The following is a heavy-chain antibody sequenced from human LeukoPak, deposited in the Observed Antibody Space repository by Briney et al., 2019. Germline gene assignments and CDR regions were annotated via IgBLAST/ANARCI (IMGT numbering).Heavy chain of an antibody. CDR3: ARHAGSYYTYNFDY. V-gene: IGHV4-39*01. D-gene: IGHD3-22*01. J-gene: IGHJ4*02. Sequence: SETLSLTCTVSGGSIRSSSYYWGWIRRPPGKGLEWIGSIYCGSTNYKPSLRSRVTISVDTSKNQFSLKLSSVTAADTAVYYCARHAGSYYTYNFDYWGQGTLVTVSS. CDR2: IYCGST. CDR1: GGSIRSSSYY.